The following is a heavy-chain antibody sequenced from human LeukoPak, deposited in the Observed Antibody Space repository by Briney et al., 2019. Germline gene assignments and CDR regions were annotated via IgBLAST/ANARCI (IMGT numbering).Heavy chain of an antibody. CDR2: ISAYNGNT. V-gene: IGHV1-18*01. CDR3: ARDRTYYYDSSALFDY. Sequence: GASVKVSCKASGYTFTSYGRSWVRQAPGQGLEGMGWISAYNGNTNYAQKLEGRVTMTTDTSTSTAYMELRSLRSADTAVYYCARDRTYYYDSSALFDYWGQGTLVTVSS. D-gene: IGHD3-22*01. J-gene: IGHJ4*02. CDR1: GYTFTSYG.